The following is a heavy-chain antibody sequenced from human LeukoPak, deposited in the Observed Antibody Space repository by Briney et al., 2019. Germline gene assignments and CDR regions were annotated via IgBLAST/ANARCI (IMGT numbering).Heavy chain of an antibody. V-gene: IGHV4-34*01. J-gene: IGHJ6*02. CDR2: INHSEST. D-gene: IGHD5-18*01. CDR3: ARGPRVDTAMAYYYYYGMDV. CDR1: GHSFSGYY. Sequence: VTLSLTCAVYGHSFSGYYWRWIRQPPGKGLEGLGEINHSESTNYNPSLKSRVTISVDTSKNQFSLKLSSVTAADTAVYYCARGPRVDTAMAYYYYYGMDVWGQGTTVTVSS.